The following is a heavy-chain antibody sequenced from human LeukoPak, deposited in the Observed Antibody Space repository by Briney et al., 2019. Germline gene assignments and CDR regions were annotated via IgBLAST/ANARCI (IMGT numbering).Heavy chain of an antibody. CDR2: INHSGST. J-gene: IGHJ6*02. CDR3: ARQDLAYCGGDCLDNAFPLYYGMDV. V-gene: IGHV4-34*01. Sequence: SETLSLTCAVYGGSFSGYYWSWIRQPPGKGLEWIGEINHSGSTNYNPSLKSRVTISVDTSKNQFSLKLSSVTAADTAVYYCARQDLAYCGGDCLDNAFPLYYGMDVWGQGTTVTVSS. CDR1: GGSFSGYY. D-gene: IGHD2-21*02.